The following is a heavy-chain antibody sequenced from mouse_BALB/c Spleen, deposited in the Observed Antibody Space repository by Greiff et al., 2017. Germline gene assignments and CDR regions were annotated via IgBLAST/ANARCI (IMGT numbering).Heavy chain of an antibody. CDR1: GYSITSDYA. Sequence: DVKLQESGPGLVKPSQSLSLTCTVTGYSITSDYAWNWIRQFPGNKLEWMGYISYSGSTSYNPSLKSRISITRDTSKNQFFLQLNSVTTEDTATYYCAREAYYRYDDAMDYWGQGTSVTVSS. D-gene: IGHD2-14*01. J-gene: IGHJ4*01. V-gene: IGHV3-2*02. CDR3: AREAYYRYDDAMDY. CDR2: ISYSGST.